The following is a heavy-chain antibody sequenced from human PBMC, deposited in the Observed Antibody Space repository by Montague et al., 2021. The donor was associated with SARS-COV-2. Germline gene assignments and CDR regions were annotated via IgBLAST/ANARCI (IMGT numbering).Heavy chain of an antibody. D-gene: IGHD2-2*01. CDR1: GDSVSSNIAT. Sequence: CAISGDSVSSNIATWNWIRQSPSRGREWLGRTYYRSKWYNDYAESVKSRITIDPDTSKHQFSLHLNSVTPEDTAGYYCARIPVGSKYYFDFWGQGTLVTVSS. CDR2: TYYRSKWYN. V-gene: IGHV6-1*01. CDR3: ARIPVGSKYYFDF. J-gene: IGHJ4*02.